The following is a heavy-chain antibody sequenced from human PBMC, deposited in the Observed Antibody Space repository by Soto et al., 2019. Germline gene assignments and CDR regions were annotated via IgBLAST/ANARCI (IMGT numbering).Heavy chain of an antibody. CDR2: INHDGYS. J-gene: IGHJ6*02. V-gene: IGHV4-59*08. D-gene: IGHD1-1*01. CDR1: GGSIINYY. CDR3: ARQGYGPQHGRVDA. Sequence: QVQLQQSGPGLVKPSETLSLTCTVSGGSIINYYCSWFRQSPGKGLEWIGYINHDGYSAYNLSLKRRITMSADTLKTQFSLMLDSVTATDTAVYYCARQGYGPQHGRVDAWGQGTTVIVSS.